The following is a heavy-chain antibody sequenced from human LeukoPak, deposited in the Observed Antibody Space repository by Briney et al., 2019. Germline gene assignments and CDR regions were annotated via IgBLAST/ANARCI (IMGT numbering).Heavy chain of an antibody. Sequence: SETLSLTCSVSGGSITGYYWSWIRQPPGKGLEWIGYIYHSGSTYYNPSLKSRVTISVDRSKNQFSLKLSSVTAADTAVYYCARTRGGAWELLRGSAFDIWGQGTMVTVSS. V-gene: IGHV4-30-2*01. CDR1: GGSITGYY. J-gene: IGHJ3*02. CDR2: IYHSGST. D-gene: IGHD1-26*01. CDR3: ARTRGGAWELLRGSAFDI.